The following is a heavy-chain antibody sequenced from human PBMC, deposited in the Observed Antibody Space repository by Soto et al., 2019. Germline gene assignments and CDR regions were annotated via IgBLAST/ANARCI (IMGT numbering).Heavy chain of an antibody. Sequence: SETLSLTCPVSGGSISSYYWSWIRQPPGKGLEWIGYIYYSGSTNYNPSLKSRVTISVDTSKNQFSLKLSSVTAADTAVYYCARVTNYDFWSGYYTETPYYYMDVWGKGTTVTVS. J-gene: IGHJ6*03. V-gene: IGHV4-59*01. D-gene: IGHD3-3*01. CDR3: ARVTNYDFWSGYYTETPYYYMDV. CDR1: GGSISSYY. CDR2: IYYSGST.